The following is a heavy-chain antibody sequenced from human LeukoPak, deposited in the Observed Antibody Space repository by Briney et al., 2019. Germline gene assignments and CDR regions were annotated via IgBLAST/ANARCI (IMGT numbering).Heavy chain of an antibody. Sequence: PGGSLRLSCAASGFTVSSNYMSWVRQAPGKGLEWVSVIYSGGSTYYADSVKGRFTISRDNSKNTLYLQMNSLRVEDTAVYYCARDPFDFWSGYPRSYGMDVWGQGTTVTVSS. CDR3: ARDPFDFWSGYPRSYGMDV. J-gene: IGHJ6*02. CDR1: GFTVSSNY. D-gene: IGHD3-3*01. V-gene: IGHV3-53*01. CDR2: IYSGGST.